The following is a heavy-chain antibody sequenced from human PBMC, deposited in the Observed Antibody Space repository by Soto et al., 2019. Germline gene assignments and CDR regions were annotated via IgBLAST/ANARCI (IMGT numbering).Heavy chain of an antibody. CDR1: GLTFSDYY. V-gene: IGHV3-11*01. CDR3: ARDRPPGPDSSGYYDY. Sequence: GGSLRLSCAASGLTFSDYYMSWIRQAPGKGLEWVSYISSSGSTIYYADSVKGRFTISRDNAKNSLYLQMNSLRAEDTAVYYCARDRPPGPDSSGYYDYWGQGTLVTVSS. CDR2: ISSSGSTI. J-gene: IGHJ4*02. D-gene: IGHD3-22*01.